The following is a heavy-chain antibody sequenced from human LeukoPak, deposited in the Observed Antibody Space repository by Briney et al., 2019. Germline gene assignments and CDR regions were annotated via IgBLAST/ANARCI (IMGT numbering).Heavy chain of an antibody. CDR2: ISAYNGNT. J-gene: IGHJ4*02. CDR3: ARDQYYDSSGYPALDY. D-gene: IGHD3-22*01. V-gene: IGHV1-18*01. Sequence: ASVKVSCKASGYTFTSYGISWVRQAPGQGLEWMGWISAYNGNTNYAQKLQGRVTMTRDTSTSTVYMELSSLRSEDTAVYYCARDQYYDSSGYPALDYWGQGTLVTVSS. CDR1: GYTFTSYG.